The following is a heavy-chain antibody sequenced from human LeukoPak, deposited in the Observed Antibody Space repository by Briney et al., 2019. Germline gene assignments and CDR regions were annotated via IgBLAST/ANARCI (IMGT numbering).Heavy chain of an antibody. J-gene: IGHJ6*03. D-gene: IGHD3-3*01. Sequence: SETLSLTCAVSGYSISSGYYWGWIRQPPGKGLEWIGDIRSSGSTYYNPSLKSRVTISVDTSKNQFSLKLSSVTAADTAVYYCARQKYYGDFWSGYSPDYMDVWGKGTTVTVSS. CDR1: GYSISSGYY. CDR2: IRSSGST. V-gene: IGHV4-38-2*01. CDR3: ARQKYYGDFWSGYSPDYMDV.